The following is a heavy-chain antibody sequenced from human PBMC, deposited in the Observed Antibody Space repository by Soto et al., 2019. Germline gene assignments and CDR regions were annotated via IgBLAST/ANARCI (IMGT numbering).Heavy chain of an antibody. V-gene: IGHV4-59*01. Sequence: ETLSLTCTVSGGSISSYYWSWIRQPPGKGLEWIGYIYYSGSTNYNPSLKSRVTISVDTSKNQFSLKLSSVTAADTAVYYCARAVAARPRLGYYYYGMDVWGQGTTVTVSS. CDR2: IYYSGST. CDR1: GGSISSYY. J-gene: IGHJ6*02. D-gene: IGHD6-6*01. CDR3: ARAVAARPRLGYYYYGMDV.